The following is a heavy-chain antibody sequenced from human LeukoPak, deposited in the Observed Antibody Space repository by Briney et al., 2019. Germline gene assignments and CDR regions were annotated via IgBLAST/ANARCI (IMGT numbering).Heavy chain of an antibody. CDR1: GFTFSSYA. Sequence: GGSLRLSCAASGFTFSSYAMSWIRQAPGKGLEWVSYISSSSSYTNYADSVKGRFTISRDNAKNSLYLQMNSLRAEDTAVYYCARQYCSSTSCYFDYWGQGTLVTVSS. CDR3: ARQYCSSTSCYFDY. D-gene: IGHD2-2*01. CDR2: ISSSSSYT. V-gene: IGHV3-11*03. J-gene: IGHJ4*02.